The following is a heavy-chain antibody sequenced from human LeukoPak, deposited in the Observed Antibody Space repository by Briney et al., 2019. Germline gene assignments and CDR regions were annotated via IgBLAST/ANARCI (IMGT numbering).Heavy chain of an antibody. CDR3: ARDGYLAYYYDSSGYYVDY. J-gene: IGHJ4*02. V-gene: IGHV3-23*01. Sequence: PGGSLRLSCAASGFTFSSYAMSWVRQAPGKGLEWVSAFSGSGGSTYYADSVKGRFTISRDNSKNTLYLQMNSLRAEDTAVYYCARDGYLAYYYDSSGYYVDYWGQGTLVTVSS. CDR1: GFTFSSYA. D-gene: IGHD3-22*01. CDR2: FSGSGGST.